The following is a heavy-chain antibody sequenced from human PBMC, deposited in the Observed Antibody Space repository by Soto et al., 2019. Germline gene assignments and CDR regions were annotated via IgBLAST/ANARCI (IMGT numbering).Heavy chain of an antibody. CDR3: ARGGYYYENSGQNAYDY. Sequence: SETLSLTCTVSGGPISSGGYYWSWIRQHPGKGLEWIGYIYYGGSTYYNPSLKSRATISGDTSKNQFSLKLSSVTAADTAVYYCARGGYYYENSGQNAYDYWGQGILVTVSS. CDR2: IYYGGST. CDR1: GGPISSGGYY. V-gene: IGHV4-31*03. D-gene: IGHD3-22*01. J-gene: IGHJ4*01.